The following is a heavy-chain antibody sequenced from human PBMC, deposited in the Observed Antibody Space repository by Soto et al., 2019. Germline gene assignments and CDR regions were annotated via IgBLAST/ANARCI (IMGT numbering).Heavy chain of an antibody. V-gene: IGHV3-30-3*01. D-gene: IGHD2-2*02. CDR2: ISYDGSNK. CDR3: ARDESRGIVVVPAAIRYGMDV. Sequence: QVQLVESGGGVVQPGRSLRLSCAASGFTFSSYAMHWVRQAPGKGLEWVAVISYDGSNKYYADSVKGRFTISRDNSKNTLYLQMNSLRAEDTAVYYCARDESRGIVVVPAAIRYGMDVWGQGTTVTVSS. J-gene: IGHJ6*02. CDR1: GFTFSSYA.